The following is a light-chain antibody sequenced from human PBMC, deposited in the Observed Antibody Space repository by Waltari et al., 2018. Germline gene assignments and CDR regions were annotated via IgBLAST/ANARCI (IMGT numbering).Light chain of an antibody. CDR2: RDI. Sequence: SYELTQPLSVSVAPGQTATITWGESDIGSKKVHWYQQKPGQAPLLVIYRDINRPSGIPERFSGSNSGNMATMKINRVEDGDEADYYCQVWTTSPAHVVFGGGTKVTVL. CDR3: QVWTTSPAHVV. CDR1: DIGSKK. J-gene: IGLJ2*01. V-gene: IGLV3-9*01.